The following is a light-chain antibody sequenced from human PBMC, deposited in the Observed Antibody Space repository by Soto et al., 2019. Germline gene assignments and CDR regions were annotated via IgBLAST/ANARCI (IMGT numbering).Light chain of an antibody. CDR2: KAS. CDR3: QQYNSYSWT. Sequence: DIQMTQSPSTLSASVGDRVTITCRASQSISNWLAWYQQRPGKAPRLLIYKASNLESGVPSRFSGSGSGTEFTLIITSLQPDDSATYYCQQYNSYSWTFGQGTKVDNK. V-gene: IGKV1-5*03. CDR1: QSISNW. J-gene: IGKJ1*01.